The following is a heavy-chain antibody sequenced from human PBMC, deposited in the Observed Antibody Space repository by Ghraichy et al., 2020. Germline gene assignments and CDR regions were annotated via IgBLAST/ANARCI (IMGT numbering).Heavy chain of an antibody. D-gene: IGHD4-17*01. CDR3: ARGGDYDAGTHGFDP. CDR2: IKQDGSAK. Sequence: GGSLRLSCAASGFTFSSYWMSWVRQAPGKGLEWVANIKQDGSAKYYVDSVKGRFTISRDNAKNSLYLQMNSLRAEDTAVYFCARGGDYDAGTHGFDPWGQGTLVTVPS. CDR1: GFTFSSYW. V-gene: IGHV3-7*01. J-gene: IGHJ5*02.